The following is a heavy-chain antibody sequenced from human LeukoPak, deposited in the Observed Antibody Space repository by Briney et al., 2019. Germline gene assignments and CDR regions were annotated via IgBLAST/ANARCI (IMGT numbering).Heavy chain of an antibody. Sequence: GGSLRVSCAASELMFSSYAMSWVRQAPGKGLEWVSGISDDSGSTYYADSVRGRFTISRDNSKNTLYLQMNSLRVEDTAIYYCAKDQYSSGWYFDYWGQGTLVTVSS. V-gene: IGHV3-23*01. CDR1: ELMFSSYA. J-gene: IGHJ4*02. CDR3: AKDQYSSGWYFDY. D-gene: IGHD6-19*01. CDR2: ISDDSGST.